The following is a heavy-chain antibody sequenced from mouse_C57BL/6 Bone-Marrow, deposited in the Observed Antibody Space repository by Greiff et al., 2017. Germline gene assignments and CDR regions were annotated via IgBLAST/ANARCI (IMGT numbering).Heavy chain of an antibody. CDR3: ARCPDSYDVPYAMDN. D-gene: IGHD2-12*01. CDR1: GFNINDYY. Sequence: EVMLVESGGGLVQPGGSLSFSCAASGFNINDYYMSWVRQPPGKALEWLGFIRNKANGYTTEYSASVKGRFTLSRDHSQSILYLQMNALRAEDSATYYGARCPDSYDVPYAMDNRGEGASVTVSS. V-gene: IGHV7-3*01. J-gene: IGHJ4*01. CDR2: IRNKANGYTT.